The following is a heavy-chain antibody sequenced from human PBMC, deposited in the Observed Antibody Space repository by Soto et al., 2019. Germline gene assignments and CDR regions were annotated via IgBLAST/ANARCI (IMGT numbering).Heavy chain of an antibody. CDR2: TYTGGTT. D-gene: IGHD4-17*01. Sequence: EVRLVESGGGLMQPGGSLRLSCAASGSSVSTNYMTWVRQAPEKGLEWVSVTYTGGTTYYADSVKGRFTISRDNSKNTLYLQMDSLRGEDTAVYYCARAYGDYGNWYFDLWGRGTRVTVSS. J-gene: IGHJ2*01. CDR1: GSSVSTNY. CDR3: ARAYGDYGNWYFDL. V-gene: IGHV3-53*01.